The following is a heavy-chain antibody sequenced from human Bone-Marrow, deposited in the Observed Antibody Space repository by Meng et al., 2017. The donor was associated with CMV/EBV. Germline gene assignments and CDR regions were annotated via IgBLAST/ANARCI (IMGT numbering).Heavy chain of an antibody. J-gene: IGHJ3*02. V-gene: IGHV1-69*05. CDR2: IIPIFGTA. D-gene: IGHD6-19*01. CDR1: GGTFSSYA. Sequence: SVKVSCKASGGTFSSYAISWVRQAPGQGLEWMGGIIPIFGTANYAQKFQGRVTITTDESTSTAYMELSSLRSEDTAVYYCARLMTVIAVAGNDAFDNWGQGTMVTVSS. CDR3: ARLMTVIAVAGNDAFDN.